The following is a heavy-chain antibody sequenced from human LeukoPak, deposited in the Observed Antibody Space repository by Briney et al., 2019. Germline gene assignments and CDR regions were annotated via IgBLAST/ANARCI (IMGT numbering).Heavy chain of an antibody. J-gene: IGHJ5*02. D-gene: IGHD4-17*01. V-gene: IGHV4-4*07. CDR3: ARDLVYGSDPSGAHNWFDP. CDR2: IYSSGST. Sequence: SETLSLTCTVSGGSISSSYWSWIRQPAGKGLEWIGRIYSSGSTKYNPSLKSRVTMSVDTSKNQFSLKLTSVTAADTAVYYCARDLVYGSDPSGAHNWFDPWGQGTLVTVSS. CDR1: GGSISSSY.